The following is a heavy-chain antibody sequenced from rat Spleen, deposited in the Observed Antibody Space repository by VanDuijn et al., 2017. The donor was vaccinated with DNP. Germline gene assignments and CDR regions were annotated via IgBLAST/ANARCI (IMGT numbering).Heavy chain of an antibody. CDR3: ARDLIIRDTTSAMDA. V-gene: IGHV2-15*01. CDR1: GFSLTSYN. D-gene: IGHD4-3*01. J-gene: IGHJ4*01. CDR2: IWGYGTT. Sequence: QVQLKESGPGLVQPSETLSLTCTVSGFSLTSYNIHWVRQHSGKSLEWVGAIWGYGTTDYDSTLRSRLSISRDTSRSQVFLQLNSLQTEDTATYYCARDLIIRDTTSAMDAWGQGTSVTVSS.